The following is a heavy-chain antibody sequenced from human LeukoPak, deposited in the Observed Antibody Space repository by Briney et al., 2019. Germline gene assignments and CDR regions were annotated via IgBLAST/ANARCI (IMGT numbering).Heavy chain of an antibody. Sequence: GGSLRLSCAASGFAFSSYWMHWVRQAPGKGLVWVSRINSDGSSTTYADSVKGRFTISRDNAKNTLYLQMNSLRAEDTAVYFCARDYGRSRDYGMDVWGQGTTVTVSS. CDR2: INSDGSST. CDR3: ARDYGRSRDYGMDV. D-gene: IGHD3-10*01. J-gene: IGHJ6*02. V-gene: IGHV3-74*01. CDR1: GFAFSSYW.